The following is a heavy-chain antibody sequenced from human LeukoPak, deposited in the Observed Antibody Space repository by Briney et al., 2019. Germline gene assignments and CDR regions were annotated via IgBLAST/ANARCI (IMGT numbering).Heavy chain of an antibody. J-gene: IGHJ6*03. D-gene: IGHD3-10*01. Sequence: SETLSLTCTVSSGSISSHYWSWIRQPPGKGLEWIGYIYYSGSTNYDPSLKSRVTISVDTSKNQFSLKLSSVTAADTAVYYCARGGLWFGEFSYYMDVWGKGTTVTVSS. V-gene: IGHV4-59*11. CDR3: ARGGLWFGEFSYYMDV. CDR2: IYYSGST. CDR1: SGSISSHY.